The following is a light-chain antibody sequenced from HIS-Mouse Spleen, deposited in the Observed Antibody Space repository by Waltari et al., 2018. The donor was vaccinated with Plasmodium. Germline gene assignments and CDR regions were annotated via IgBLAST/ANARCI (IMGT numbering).Light chain of an antibody. J-gene: IGKJ3*01. Sequence: EIVMTQSPATLSVSPGERATLSCRASQSVSSNLARYQQKPGQAPRLLIYGASTRATGIPARCSGSGSGTEFTLTISSLQSEDFAVYYCQQYNNWSFTFGPGTKVDIK. V-gene: IGKV3-15*01. CDR1: QSVSSN. CDR3: QQYNNWSFT. CDR2: GAS.